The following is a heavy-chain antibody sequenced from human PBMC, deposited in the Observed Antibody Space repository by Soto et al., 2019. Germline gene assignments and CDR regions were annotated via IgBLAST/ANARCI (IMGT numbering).Heavy chain of an antibody. V-gene: IGHV3-30*18. CDR3: AKATYYHDSSGYYVFDY. CDR1: GFTFTDYG. Sequence: QVHLVESGGGVVQPGRSLRLSCADSGFTFTDYGMHWVRQAPGKGLEWVAVISYDGSNKNYADSVKGRFTISRDNSKNTLYLQMNSLRAEDTAVYYCAKATYYHDSSGYYVFDYWGQGTLVTVSS. D-gene: IGHD3-22*01. J-gene: IGHJ4*02. CDR2: ISYDGSNK.